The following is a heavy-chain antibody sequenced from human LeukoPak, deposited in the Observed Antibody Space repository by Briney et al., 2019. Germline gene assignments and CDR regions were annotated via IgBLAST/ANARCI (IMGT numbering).Heavy chain of an antibody. CDR1: GFTFSDYS. CDR2: ISSTSLTI. Sequence: GGSLRLSCAASGFTFSDYSMDWVRQAPGKGLEWVAYISSTSLTIHYADSVKGRFIISRDNAKNSLYLQMNSLRAEDTAVYYCARDSARGWLRGFDSWGQGTLVTVSS. J-gene: IGHJ4*02. V-gene: IGHV3-48*04. CDR3: ARDSARGWLRGFDS. D-gene: IGHD5-12*01.